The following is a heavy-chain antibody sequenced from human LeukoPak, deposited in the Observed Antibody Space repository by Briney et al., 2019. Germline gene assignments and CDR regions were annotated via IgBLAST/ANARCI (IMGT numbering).Heavy chain of an antibody. V-gene: IGHV4-34*01. CDR1: GGSFSGYY. Sequence: SETLSLTCAVYGGSFSGYYWSWIRQSPGKGLEWIGEINHSGSTNYNPSLKSRVTISVDTSKNQFSLKLSSVTAADTAVYYCARRHDILTGYYKGGRLFDYWGQGTLVTVSS. D-gene: IGHD3-9*01. CDR2: INHSGST. CDR3: ARRHDILTGYYKGGRLFDY. J-gene: IGHJ4*02.